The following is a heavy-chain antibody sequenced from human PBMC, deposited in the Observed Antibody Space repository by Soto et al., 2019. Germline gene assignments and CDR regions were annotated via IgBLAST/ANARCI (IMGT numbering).Heavy chain of an antibody. D-gene: IGHD6-6*01. CDR1: GGSISSYY. J-gene: IGHJ4*02. Sequence: PSETLSLTCTVSGGSISSYYWSWIRQPAGKGLEWIGRIYTSGSTNYNPSLKSRVTMSVDTSKNQFSLKLSSVTAADTAVYYCATDQSIAARQTLRGALDYWGQGTLVTVSS. CDR2: IYTSGST. V-gene: IGHV4-4*07. CDR3: ATDQSIAARQTLRGALDY.